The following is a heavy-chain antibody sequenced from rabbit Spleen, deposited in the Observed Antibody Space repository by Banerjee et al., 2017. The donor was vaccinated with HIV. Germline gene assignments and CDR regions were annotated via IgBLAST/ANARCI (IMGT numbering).Heavy chain of an antibody. CDR3: ARDTGTSFSTYGMDL. Sequence: QSLEESGGGLVKPGASLILTCKASGCSFNSGYDMCWVRQAPGKGLEWVACAYAGSSGSTYSAPWAKGRFTISKTSSTTVTLQMPSLTAADTATYFCARDTGTSFSTYGMDLWGPGTLVTVS. D-gene: IGHD8-1*01. V-gene: IGHV1S40*01. J-gene: IGHJ6*01. CDR1: GCSFNSGYD. CDR2: AYAGSSGST.